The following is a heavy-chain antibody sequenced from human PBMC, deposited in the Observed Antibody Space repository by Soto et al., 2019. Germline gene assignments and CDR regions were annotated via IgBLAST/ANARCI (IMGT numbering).Heavy chain of an antibody. J-gene: IGHJ4*02. CDR2: IKSKHDGGTT. CDR1: GFTFKNAW. Sequence: PGGSLRLSCVVSGFTFKNAWMNWVRQAPGKGLEWVGRIKSKHDGGTTDYGAPVQGRFTISRDDSINTLYLQMNSLRIEDTAMYYCASRMGGSYWGKGALVPVSS. CDR3: ASRMGGSY. V-gene: IGHV3-15*07. D-gene: IGHD1-26*01.